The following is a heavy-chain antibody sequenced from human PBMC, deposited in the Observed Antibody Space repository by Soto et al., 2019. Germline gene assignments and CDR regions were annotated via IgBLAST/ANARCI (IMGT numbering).Heavy chain of an antibody. D-gene: IGHD2-21*02. CDR1: GGSISSYY. Sequence: QVQLQESGPGLVKPSETLSLTCTVSGGSISSYYWSWIRQPPGKGLEWIGYIYYSGSTNYNPSLKSRVTISVDTSKNQFSLKLSSVTAADTAVYYCARVGDPIMAWYFDLWGRGTLVTVSS. J-gene: IGHJ2*01. CDR2: IYYSGST. V-gene: IGHV4-59*01. CDR3: ARVGDPIMAWYFDL.